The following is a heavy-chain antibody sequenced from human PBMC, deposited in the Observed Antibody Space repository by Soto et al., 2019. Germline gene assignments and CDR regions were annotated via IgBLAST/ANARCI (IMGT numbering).Heavy chain of an antibody. CDR3: ARVTGTTWPYYYCYMDV. V-gene: IGHV3-23*01. J-gene: IGHJ6*03. CDR1: GFIFSNSA. D-gene: IGHD1-20*01. Sequence: GGSLRLSCAASGFIFSNSAMSWVRQAPGKGLEWVSSISGSGGSTYYADSVKGRFTISRDNSKNTLYLQMNSLRAEDTAVYYCARVTGTTWPYYYCYMDVWGKGTTVTVSS. CDR2: ISGSGGST.